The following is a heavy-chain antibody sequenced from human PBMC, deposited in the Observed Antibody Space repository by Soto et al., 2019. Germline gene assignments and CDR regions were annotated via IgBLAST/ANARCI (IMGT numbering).Heavy chain of an antibody. D-gene: IGHD1-1*01. CDR1: GFTFSNAW. CDR2: IKSKTDGGTT. CDR3: TTDVYHWNDPGFDRFDY. J-gene: IGHJ4*02. V-gene: IGHV3-15*01. Sequence: EVQLVESGGGLVKPGGSLRLSCAASGFTFSNAWMSWVRQAPGKGLEWVGRIKSKTDGGTTDYAATVKGRFTISRDDSKNTLYLQMNSLKTEDTAVYYCTTDVYHWNDPGFDRFDYWGQGTLVTVSS.